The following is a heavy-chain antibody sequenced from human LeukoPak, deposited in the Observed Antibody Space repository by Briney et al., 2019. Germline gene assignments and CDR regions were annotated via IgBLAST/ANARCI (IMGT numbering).Heavy chain of an antibody. CDR3: ARLNFRFYFDY. CDR2: IYYSGST. J-gene: IGHJ4*02. CDR1: GGSLSSSSYY. D-gene: IGHD1-20*01. Sequence: PSETLSLTCTVPGGSLSSSSYYWGWIRQPPGTGLEWIGSIYYSGSTYYNPSLKSRVTISVDTSKNRFSLKLSSVTAADTAVYYCARLNFRFYFDYWGQGTLATVSS. V-gene: IGHV4-39*01.